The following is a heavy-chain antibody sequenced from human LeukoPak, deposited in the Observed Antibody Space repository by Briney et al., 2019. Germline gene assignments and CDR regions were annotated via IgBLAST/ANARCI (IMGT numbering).Heavy chain of an antibody. J-gene: IGHJ4*02. CDR1: GFTFGDYA. CDR2: IRSKAYGGTT. Sequence: GGSLRLSRTASGFTFGDYAMSWVRQAPGKGLEWVGFIRSKAYGGTTEYAASVKGRFTISRDDSKSIAYLQMNSLKIEDTAVYYCTRDRGVASGSYYYWGQGTLVTVSS. D-gene: IGHD1-26*01. V-gene: IGHV3-49*04. CDR3: TRDRGVASGSYYY.